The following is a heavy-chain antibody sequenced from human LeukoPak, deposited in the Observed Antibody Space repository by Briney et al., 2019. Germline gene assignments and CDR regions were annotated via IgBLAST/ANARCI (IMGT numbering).Heavy chain of an antibody. CDR1: GGSISSYY. D-gene: IGHD4-17*01. V-gene: IGHV4-59*01. J-gene: IGHJ6*03. CDR3: ARVSGDYYYYYYMDV. CDR2: IYYSGST. Sequence: SETLSLTCTVSGGSISSYYWSWIRQLPGKGREWIGYIYYSGSTNYNPSLKSRVTISVDTSKNQFSLKLSSVTAADTAVYYCARVSGDYYYYYYMDVWGKGTTVTVSS.